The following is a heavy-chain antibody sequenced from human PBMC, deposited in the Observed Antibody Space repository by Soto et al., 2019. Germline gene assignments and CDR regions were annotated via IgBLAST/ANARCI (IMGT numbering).Heavy chain of an antibody. J-gene: IGHJ4*02. CDR2: IYHGGST. V-gene: IGHV4-4*02. CDR1: GGSITSSNW. Sequence: QVQLQESGPGLVKPSGTLSLTCTVSGGSITSSNWWSLVRQPPGKGLEWIGEIYHGGSTNYNPSLKSRVTRSVDKSKNQFPLKLNSVTAADTAVYYCARGWGIAAAGSDYWGQGTLVSVSS. CDR3: ARGWGIAAAGSDY. D-gene: IGHD6-13*01.